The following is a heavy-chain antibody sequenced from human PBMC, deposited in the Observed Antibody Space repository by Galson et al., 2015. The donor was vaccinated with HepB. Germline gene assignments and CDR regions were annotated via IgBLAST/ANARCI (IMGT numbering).Heavy chain of an antibody. D-gene: IGHD1-26*01. CDR3: AKWVGATGGFDY. Sequence: SLRLSCAASGFTFSSYAMSWVRQAPGKGLEWVSAISGSGGSTYYADSVKGRFTISRDNSKNTLYLQMNSLRAEDTAVYYCAKWVGATGGFDYWGQGTLVTVSS. J-gene: IGHJ4*02. V-gene: IGHV3-23*01. CDR1: GFTFSSYA. CDR2: ISGSGGST.